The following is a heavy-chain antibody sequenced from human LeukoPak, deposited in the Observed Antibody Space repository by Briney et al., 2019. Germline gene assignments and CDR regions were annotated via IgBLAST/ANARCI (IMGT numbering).Heavy chain of an antibody. V-gene: IGHV4-4*07. J-gene: IGHJ4*02. CDR1: CGSINSYY. Sequence: SDTLSLTYTVSCGSINSYYWRGVRQPAGRGVAWIGRIYSTGITNYNPSRESRVSISVDKSKTQFSLKLNSVTAADTAMYYSTRDRASINVIDYWSQGTLVTVSS. CDR2: IYSTGIT. CDR3: TRDRASINVIDY. D-gene: IGHD2-21*01.